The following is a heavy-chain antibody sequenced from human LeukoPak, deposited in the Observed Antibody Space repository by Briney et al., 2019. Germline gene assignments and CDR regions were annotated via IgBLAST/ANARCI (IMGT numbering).Heavy chain of an antibody. CDR2: IYYSGNT. J-gene: IGHJ5*02. Sequence: PSETLSLTCTVSSGSITSNNYYWGWIRQPPGKGLEWIGNIYYSGNTYYNPSLKSRVTISVDTSKNQFSLKLSSVTAADTAVYYCARTNDFWSGYYRGWFDPWGQGTLVTVSS. V-gene: IGHV4-39*07. D-gene: IGHD3-3*01. CDR1: SGSITSNNYY. CDR3: ARTNDFWSGYYRGWFDP.